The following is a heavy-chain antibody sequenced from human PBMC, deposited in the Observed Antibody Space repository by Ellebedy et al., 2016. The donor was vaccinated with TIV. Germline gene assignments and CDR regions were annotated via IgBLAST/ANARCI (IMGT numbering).Heavy chain of an antibody. CDR3: AIFPPRGYSGYDCTY. V-gene: IGHV3-30*03. Sequence: GESLKISXAASGFTFSSYGMHWVRQAPGKGLEWVAVISYDGSNKYYADSVKGRFTISRDNSKNTLYLQMNSLRAEDTAVYYCAIFPPRGYSGYDCTYWGQGTLVTVSS. CDR1: GFTFSSYG. J-gene: IGHJ4*02. CDR2: ISYDGSNK. D-gene: IGHD5-12*01.